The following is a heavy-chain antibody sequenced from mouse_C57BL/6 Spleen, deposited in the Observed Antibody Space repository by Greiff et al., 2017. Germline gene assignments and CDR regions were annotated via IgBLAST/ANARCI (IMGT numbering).Heavy chain of an antibody. J-gene: IGHJ1*03. CDR3: AREPYYSNYGWYFDV. V-gene: IGHV1-36*01. CDR2: VYPYNGGT. CDR1: GFTFTDYY. Sequence: EVQLQQSGPVLVKPGPSVKISCKASGFTFTDYYMHWVKQSHGKSLEWIGLVYPYNGGTSYNQKFEGKATLTVDTSSSTAYMELNSLTSEDSAVYYGAREPYYSNYGWYFDVWGTGTTVTVSS. D-gene: IGHD2-5*01.